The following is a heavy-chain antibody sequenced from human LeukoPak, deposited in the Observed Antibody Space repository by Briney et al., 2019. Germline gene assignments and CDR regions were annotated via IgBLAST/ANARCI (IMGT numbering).Heavy chain of an antibody. CDR2: ISGSGGST. D-gene: IGHD3-22*01. V-gene: IGHV3-23*01. CDR3: AKTYYYDSSGYQPQPFDY. Sequence: GGSLRLSCAASGFTFSSYAMSWVRQAPGKGLEWVSAISGSGGSTYYADSVKGRFTISRDNSKNTLYLQMNSLRAEDTAVYYCAKTYYYDSSGYQPQPFDYWGQGTLVTVSP. CDR1: GFTFSSYA. J-gene: IGHJ4*02.